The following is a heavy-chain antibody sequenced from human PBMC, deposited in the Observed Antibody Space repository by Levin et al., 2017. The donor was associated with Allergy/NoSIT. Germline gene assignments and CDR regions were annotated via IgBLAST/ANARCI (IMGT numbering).Heavy chain of an antibody. CDR2: INHSGST. CDR3: ARGIVVVPAAIPGSYYYYYMDV. J-gene: IGHJ6*03. V-gene: IGHV4-34*01. D-gene: IGHD2-2*01. CDR1: GGSFSGYY. Sequence: SETLSLTCAVYGGSFSGYYWSWIRQPPGKGLEWIGEINHSGSTNYNPSLKSRVTISVDTSKNQFSLKLSSVTAADTAVYYCARGIVVVPAAIPGSYYYYYMDVWGKGTTVTVSS.